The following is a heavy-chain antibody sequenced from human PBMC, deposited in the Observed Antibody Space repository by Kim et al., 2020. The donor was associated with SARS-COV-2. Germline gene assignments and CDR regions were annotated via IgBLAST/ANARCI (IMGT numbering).Heavy chain of an antibody. V-gene: IGHV3-21*01. J-gene: IGHJ6*02. Sequence: GGSLRLSCAASGFTFSSYSMNWVRQAPGKGLEWVSSISSSSSYIYYADSVKGRFTISRDNAKNSLYLQMNSLRAEDTAVYYCARARLEGDFWSGYYFYYYYGMDVWGQGTTVTVSS. CDR3: ARARLEGDFWSGYYFYYYYGMDV. CDR1: GFTFSSYS. D-gene: IGHD3-3*01. CDR2: ISSSSSYI.